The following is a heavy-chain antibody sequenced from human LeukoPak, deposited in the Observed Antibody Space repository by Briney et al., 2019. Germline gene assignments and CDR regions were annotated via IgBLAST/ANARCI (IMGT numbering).Heavy chain of an antibody. CDR1: GGSISSGSYY. Sequence: SETLSLTCTVSGGSISSGSYYWSWIRQPAGKGLEWIGRIYTSRSTNYNPTLKSRVTISVDTSKNQFSLKLSSVTAADTAVYYCARAADSSGYFYYFDYWGQGTLVTVSS. CDR3: ARAADSSGYFYYFDY. V-gene: IGHV4-61*02. J-gene: IGHJ4*02. D-gene: IGHD3-22*01. CDR2: IYTSRST.